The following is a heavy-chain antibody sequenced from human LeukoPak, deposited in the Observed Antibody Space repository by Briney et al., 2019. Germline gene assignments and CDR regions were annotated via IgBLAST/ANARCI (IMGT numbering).Heavy chain of an antibody. D-gene: IGHD5-18*01. Sequence: GGSLRLSCAASGFCFSDYYMSWIRQAPGKGLEWVSDISSSGSTIYYADSVKGRFTISRDNAKNSLYLQMNSLRAEDTAVYYCARDRPIRYSYGQTPIDYWGQGTLVTVSS. CDR2: ISSSGSTI. CDR1: GFCFSDYY. CDR3: ARDRPIRYSYGQTPIDY. J-gene: IGHJ4*02. V-gene: IGHV3-11*01.